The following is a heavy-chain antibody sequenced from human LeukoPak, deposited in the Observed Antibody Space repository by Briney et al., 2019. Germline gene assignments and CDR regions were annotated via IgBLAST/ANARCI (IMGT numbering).Heavy chain of an antibody. CDR3: ARTTEEYSGSYFYY. V-gene: IGHV4-39*01. D-gene: IGHD1-26*01. CDR1: GGSISSSSYY. J-gene: IGHJ4*02. CDR2: IYYSGST. Sequence: SETLSLTCTVSGGSISSSSYYWGWLRQPPGKGLEWIGSIYYSGSTYYNPSLKSRVTISVYTSKNQFSLKLSSVTAADTAVYYCARTTEEYSGSYFYYWGQGTLVTVSS.